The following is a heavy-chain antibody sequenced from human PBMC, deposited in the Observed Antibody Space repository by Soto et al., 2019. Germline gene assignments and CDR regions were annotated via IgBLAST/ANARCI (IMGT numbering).Heavy chain of an antibody. D-gene: IGHD3-16*01. Sequence: EVQLVESGGGLVKPGGSLRLSCAASGFTFSSYSMNCVRQAPGKGLECVSSISSSSSYIYYADSVKGLFTISRDNAKNSLYLQMNSLRAEDTAVYYCARGSGGYNYYGMGVWGQGTTVTVSS. CDR1: GFTFSSYS. CDR2: ISSSSSYI. V-gene: IGHV3-21*06. J-gene: IGHJ6*02. CDR3: ARGSGGYNYYGMGV.